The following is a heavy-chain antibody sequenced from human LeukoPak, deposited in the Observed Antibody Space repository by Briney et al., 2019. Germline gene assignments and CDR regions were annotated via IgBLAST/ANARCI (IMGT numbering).Heavy chain of an antibody. Sequence: ASVTVTCKASGYTLTNYYMHWVRQPPGQGLEWMGIINPSGGSTTYAQKFQGRLTMTRDTSTSTVYMELSSLTSEDTAVYYCAREPYLLWFGELLPPHFDYWGQGTLVTVSS. V-gene: IGHV1-46*01. D-gene: IGHD3-10*01. CDR1: GYTLTNYY. J-gene: IGHJ4*02. CDR3: AREPYLLWFGELLPPHFDY. CDR2: INPSGGST.